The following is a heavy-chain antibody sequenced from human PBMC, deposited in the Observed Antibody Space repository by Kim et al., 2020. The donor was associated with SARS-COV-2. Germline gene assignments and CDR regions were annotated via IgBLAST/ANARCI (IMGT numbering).Heavy chain of an antibody. Sequence: LKSRVTISVDTSKNQVSLKLSSVTAADTAVYYCARHVRRGVVAATPRLFDSWGQGTLVTVSS. J-gene: IGHJ4*02. CDR3: ARHVRRGVVAATPRLFDS. D-gene: IGHD2-15*01. V-gene: IGHV4-39*01.